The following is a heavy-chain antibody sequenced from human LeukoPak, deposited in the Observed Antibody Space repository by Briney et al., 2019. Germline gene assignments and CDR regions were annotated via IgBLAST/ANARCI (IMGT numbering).Heavy chain of an antibody. CDR3: ARDSLVRGVMSYYYGMDV. D-gene: IGHD3-10*01. Sequence: SVKVSCKASGGTFSSYAISWVRQAPGQGLEWMGRIIPILGIANYAQKFQGRVTITADKSTSTAYMELSSLRSEDTAVYYCARDSLVRGVMSYYYGMDVWGQGTTVTVSS. J-gene: IGHJ6*02. CDR2: IIPILGIA. CDR1: GGTFSSYA. V-gene: IGHV1-69*04.